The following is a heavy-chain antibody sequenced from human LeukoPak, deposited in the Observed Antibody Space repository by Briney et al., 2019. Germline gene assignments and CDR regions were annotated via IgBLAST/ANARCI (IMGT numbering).Heavy chain of an antibody. J-gene: IGHJ4*02. D-gene: IGHD4-17*01. CDR2: IRQDGSQK. V-gene: IGHV3-7*01. CDR1: GFTFSSYW. CDR3: ARDRLHYGEYEKTFDY. Sequence: GGSLRLSCAASGFTFSSYWMSWVRQAPGKGLEWVATIRQDGSQKYHVDSVKGRFTISRDNAKNSLYLQMNSLRAEDTAVYYCARDRLHYGEYEKTFDYWGQGTLVSVSS.